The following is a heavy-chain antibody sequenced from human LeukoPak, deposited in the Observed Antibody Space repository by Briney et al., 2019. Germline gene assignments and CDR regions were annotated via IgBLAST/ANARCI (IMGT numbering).Heavy chain of an antibody. CDR1: GYTFTTYG. V-gene: IGHV7-4-1*02. CDR3: ARAYGKADY. D-gene: IGHD4-17*01. CDR2: INTNTGNP. J-gene: IGHJ4*02. Sequence: ASVKVSCNASGYTFTTYGLSWVRQAPGQGLEWMGWINTNTGNPTYAQGFTGRFVFSLDTSVSTAYLQISSLKAEDTALYYCARAYGKADYWGQGTLVTVSS.